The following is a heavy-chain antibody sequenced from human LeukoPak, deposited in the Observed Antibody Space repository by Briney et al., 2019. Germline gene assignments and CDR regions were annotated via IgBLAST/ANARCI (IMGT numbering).Heavy chain of an antibody. V-gene: IGHV1-2*02. CDR3: AKPRTSGWIHDVYDI. CDR2: INPNSGGT. Sequence: ASVKVSCKASGYTFTGYYMHWVRQAPGQGLEWMGWINPNSGGTKCAPKSQGRVTMTIDTSISTAYMDVSRLNFDDTAVYYCAKPRTSGWIHDVYDIWGQGTMVTVSS. CDR1: GYTFTGYY. J-gene: IGHJ3*02. D-gene: IGHD6-19*01.